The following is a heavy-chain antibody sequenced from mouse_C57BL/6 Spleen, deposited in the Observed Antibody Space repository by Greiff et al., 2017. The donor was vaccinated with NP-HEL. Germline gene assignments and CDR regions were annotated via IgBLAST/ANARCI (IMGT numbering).Heavy chain of an antibody. Sequence: QVQLKQSGAELAKPGASVKLSCKASGYTFTSYWMHWVKQRPGQGLEWIGYINPSSGYTKYNQKFKDKATLNADKSSSTAYMKLSSLTYEDSAVYYCARQTYWGQGTLVTVSA. J-gene: IGHJ3*01. V-gene: IGHV1-7*01. CDR1: GYTFTSYW. CDR3: ARQTY. CDR2: INPSSGYT.